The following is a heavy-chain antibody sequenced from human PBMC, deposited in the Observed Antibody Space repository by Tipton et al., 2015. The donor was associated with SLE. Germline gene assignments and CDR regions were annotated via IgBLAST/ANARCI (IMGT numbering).Heavy chain of an antibody. V-gene: IGHV4-39*07. CDR3: ARGPYYYMDV. CDR2: IYYSGST. J-gene: IGHJ6*03. CDR1: NGSISSSPYY. Sequence: LRLSCTVSNGSISSSPYYWGWIRQSPGKGLEWVGSIYYSGSTYYNPSLKSRVTISADTSRNQCSLNLTSVTAADTAVYYCARGPYYYMDVWGKGTTVTVSS.